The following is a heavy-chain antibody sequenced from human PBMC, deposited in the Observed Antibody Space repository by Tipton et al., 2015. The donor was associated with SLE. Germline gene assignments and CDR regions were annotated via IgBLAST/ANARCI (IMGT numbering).Heavy chain of an antibody. V-gene: IGHV3-9*01. Sequence: SLRLSCAASGFTFDDYAMHWVRQAPGKGLEWVSGISWNSGSIGYADSVKGRFTISRDNAKNSLYLQMNSLRAEDTALYYCAKGFGQGYCSGGSCFDAFDIWGQGTMVTVSS. CDR2: ISWNSGSI. CDR3: AKGFGQGYCSGGSCFDAFDI. CDR1: GFTFDDYA. D-gene: IGHD2-15*01. J-gene: IGHJ3*02.